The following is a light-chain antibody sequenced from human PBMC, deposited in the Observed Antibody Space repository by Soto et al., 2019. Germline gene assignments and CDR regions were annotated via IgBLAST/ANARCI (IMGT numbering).Light chain of an antibody. J-gene: IGLJ2*01. Sequence: QSALTQPASVSGSPGQSITISCTGTSSDIGSYNLVSWYQQYPGKAPKVMIYEGSKRPSGVSNRFSGSKSGNTASLTISGLQAEDEADYYCCSCAGSNTFVVFGGGTKLTVL. CDR2: EGS. V-gene: IGLV2-23*03. CDR3: CSCAGSNTFVV. CDR1: SSDIGSYNL.